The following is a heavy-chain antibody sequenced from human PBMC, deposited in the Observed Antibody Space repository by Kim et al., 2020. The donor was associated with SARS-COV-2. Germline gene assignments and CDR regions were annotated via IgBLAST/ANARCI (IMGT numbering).Heavy chain of an antibody. D-gene: IGHD3-10*01. V-gene: IGHV1-3*01. CDR1: GYTFTSYA. J-gene: IGHJ4*02. CDR2: INAGNGNT. Sequence: ASVKVSCKASGYTFTSYAMHWVRQAPGQRLEWMGWINAGNGNTKYSQKFQGRVTITRDTSASTAYMELSSLRSEDTAVYYCARVGFGELYLDYWGQGTLVTVSS. CDR3: ARVGFGELYLDY.